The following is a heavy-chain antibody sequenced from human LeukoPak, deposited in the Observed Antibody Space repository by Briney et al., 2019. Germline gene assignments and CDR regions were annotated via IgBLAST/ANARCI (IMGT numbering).Heavy chain of an antibody. V-gene: IGHV4-61*02. CDR3: ETLPYDFWSGYFDY. J-gene: IGHJ4*02. D-gene: IGHD3-3*01. CDR1: GGSISSGSYY. CDR2: IYTSGST. Sequence: SETLSLTCTVSGGSISSGSYYWSWIRQPAGKGLEWIGRIYTSGSTNYNPSLKSRVTISVDTSKNQFSLKLSSVTAADTAVYYCETLPYDFWSGYFDYWGQGTLVTVSS.